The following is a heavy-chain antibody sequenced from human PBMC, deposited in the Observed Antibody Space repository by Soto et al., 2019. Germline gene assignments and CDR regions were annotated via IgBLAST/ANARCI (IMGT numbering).Heavy chain of an antibody. CDR3: ATDHIVVVVADMTAFDI. Sequence: ASVKVSCTVSGYTLTELSMHWVRQAPGKGLEWMGGFDPEDGETIYAQKFQGRVTMTEDTSTDTAYMELSSLRSEDTAVYYCATDHIVVVVADMTAFDIWGQGTMVTVSS. D-gene: IGHD2-15*01. CDR1: GYTLTELS. CDR2: FDPEDGET. J-gene: IGHJ3*02. V-gene: IGHV1-24*01.